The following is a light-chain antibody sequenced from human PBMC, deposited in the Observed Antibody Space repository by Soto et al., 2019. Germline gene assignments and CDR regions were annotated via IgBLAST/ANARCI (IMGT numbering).Light chain of an antibody. J-gene: IGLJ3*02. CDR1: SSNIATNA. CDR2: INT. Sequence: QSVLTQPPSASGTPGQTVTISCSGSSSNIATNAVNWYQQLPGTAPRLLIFINTQRPSGVPGRFSGSKSGTSASLAISGLESEDEADYYCEAWDDTLNGPVLGGGTKLTVL. V-gene: IGLV1-44*01. CDR3: EAWDDTLNGPV.